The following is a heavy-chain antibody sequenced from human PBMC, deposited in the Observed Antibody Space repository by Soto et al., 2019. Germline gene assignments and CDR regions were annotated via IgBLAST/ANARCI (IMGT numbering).Heavy chain of an antibody. V-gene: IGHV3-9*01. Sequence: EVQLVESGGGLVQPGRSLRLSCAASGFSFDDYAMHWVRQAPGKGLEWVSGISWNSGSIGYADSVKGRFTISRDNAKNSLYLQMNSLRPEDTALYYCAKSGVYAMFVSFDYWGQGTLVTVSS. J-gene: IGHJ4*02. CDR1: GFSFDDYA. D-gene: IGHD2-8*01. CDR2: ISWNSGSI. CDR3: AKSGVYAMFVSFDY.